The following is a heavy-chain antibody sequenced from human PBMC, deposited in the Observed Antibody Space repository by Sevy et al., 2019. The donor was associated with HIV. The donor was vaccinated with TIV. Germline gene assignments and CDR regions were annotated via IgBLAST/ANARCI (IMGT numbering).Heavy chain of an antibody. CDR3: AGENAWGRGYS. CDR2: IYYNGPI. CDR1: GGSITSLY. Sequence: WETLSLTCTVSGGSITSLYWNWIRQPPGKGLEWIANIYYNGPINYNPSLKSRVTLSLDTSKNQFSLRLSSVTAADTAMYYCAGENAWGRGYSWGQGTLVTVSS. D-gene: IGHD1-26*01. J-gene: IGHJ4*02. V-gene: IGHV4-59*08.